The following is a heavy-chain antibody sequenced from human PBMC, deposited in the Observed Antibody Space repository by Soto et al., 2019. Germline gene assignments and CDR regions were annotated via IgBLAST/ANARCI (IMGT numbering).Heavy chain of an antibody. V-gene: IGHV4-34*02. CDR1: GGSFSGYY. Sequence: QVQLQQLGAGLLKPSETLSLTCAVYGGSFSGYYWSWIRQPPVKGLEWIGEINHSGGTNYNPSLKSRVTISVDTSKNQFSLKLSSVTAADKAVFYCARLRWEQPWVFDYWGQGTLVTVSS. J-gene: IGHJ4*02. D-gene: IGHD1-26*01. CDR3: ARLRWEQPWVFDY. CDR2: INHSGGT.